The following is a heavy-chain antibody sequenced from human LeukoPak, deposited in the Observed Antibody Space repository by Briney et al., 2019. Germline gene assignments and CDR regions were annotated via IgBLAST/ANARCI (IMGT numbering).Heavy chain of an antibody. V-gene: IGHV3-30*03. CDR1: GFTFSSHA. D-gene: IGHD5-24*01. CDR3: AREKRWLQFGAFDI. Sequence: GGSLRLSCAASGFTFSSHAMTWVRQAPGKGLEWVAVISYDGSNKYYADSVKGRFTISRDNAKNSLYLQMNSLRSEDTAVYYCAREKRWLQFGAFDIWGQGTMVTVSS. CDR2: ISYDGSNK. J-gene: IGHJ3*02.